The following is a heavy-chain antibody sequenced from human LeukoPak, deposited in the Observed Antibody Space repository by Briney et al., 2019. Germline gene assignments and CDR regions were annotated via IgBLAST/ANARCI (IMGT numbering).Heavy chain of an antibody. Sequence: PGGSLRLSCAASGFTFSSYEMNWVRQAPGKRLEWVSYIISSSGFTIYYADSVKGRFTISRDTAKTSLYLQMNSLRAEDTAVYYCARGSGHSLDYWGQGTLVTVSS. J-gene: IGHJ4*02. V-gene: IGHV3-48*03. CDR3: ARGSGHSLDY. CDR2: IISSSGFTI. CDR1: GFTFSSYE. D-gene: IGHD1-14*01.